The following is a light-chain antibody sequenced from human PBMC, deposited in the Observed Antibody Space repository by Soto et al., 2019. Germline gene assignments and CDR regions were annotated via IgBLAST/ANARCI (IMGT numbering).Light chain of an antibody. Sequence: QSALTQPPSASGSPGQSVTISCTGTSSDVGDYNYVSWYQHHTGKAPKLMIYEVSKRPSGVPDRYSGSKSGNTASLTVSGLQAEDESDYYCSSYAGINNWVFGGGTKLTVL. CDR2: EVS. CDR1: SSDVGDYNY. CDR3: SSYAGINNWV. V-gene: IGLV2-8*01. J-gene: IGLJ3*02.